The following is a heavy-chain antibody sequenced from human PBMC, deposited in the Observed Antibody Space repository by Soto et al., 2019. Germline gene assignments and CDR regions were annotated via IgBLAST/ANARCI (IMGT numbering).Heavy chain of an antibody. V-gene: IGHV1-69*12. D-gene: IGHD2-8*01. Sequence: QVQLEQSGAEVKKPGSSVKVSCKASGGTFRTAAVSWVRQAPGQGLEWMGGIMPVFRTPDYAQKFHGRVTITADESTGTVYMELSGLRSDDTAVYYCARDNDRPQLGGNYYYILDVWGQGTTITVSS. CDR2: IMPVFRTP. J-gene: IGHJ6*02. CDR1: GGTFRTAA. CDR3: ARDNDRPQLGGNYYYILDV.